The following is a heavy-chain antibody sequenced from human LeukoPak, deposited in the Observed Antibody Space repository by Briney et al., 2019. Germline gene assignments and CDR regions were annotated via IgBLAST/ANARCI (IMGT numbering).Heavy chain of an antibody. V-gene: IGHV3-23*01. CDR2: ISPGGGTT. Sequence: GGSLRLSCVVSGFSFASEAMSWVRQSPGRGLEWVSSISPGGGTTYYADSVKGRFTISRDNSKNTLYLQMNSLRAEDTAVYYCARARGSSGYVDYWGQGTLVTVSS. J-gene: IGHJ4*02. D-gene: IGHD3-22*01. CDR3: ARARGSSGYVDY. CDR1: GFSFASEA.